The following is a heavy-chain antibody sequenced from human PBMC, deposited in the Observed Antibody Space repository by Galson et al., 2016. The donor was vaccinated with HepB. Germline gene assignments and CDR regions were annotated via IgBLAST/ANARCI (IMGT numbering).Heavy chain of an antibody. CDR1: GGSVNTVDYY. Sequence: SETLSLTCTVSGGSVNTVDYYWSWIRQPPGKGLEWIGYIYYTGGTNYNPSLKSRVTISVDTSKSHFSLKLSSVTAADTAVYYCARVSRAAAADWGQGTLVTVSS. CDR3: ARVSRAAAAD. V-gene: IGHV4-61*03. D-gene: IGHD6-13*01. J-gene: IGHJ1*01. CDR2: IYYTGGT.